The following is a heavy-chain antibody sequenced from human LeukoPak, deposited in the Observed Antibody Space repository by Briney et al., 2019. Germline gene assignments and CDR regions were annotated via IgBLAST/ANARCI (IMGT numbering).Heavy chain of an antibody. CDR1: GGSISSGGYY. D-gene: IGHD3-16*01. J-gene: IGHJ4*02. CDR2: IYYSGST. CDR3: ARDSYDYVWGKRNYFDY. Sequence: RPSETLSLTCTVSGGSISSGGYYWSWIRQHPGKGLEWIGYIYYSGSTYYNPSLKSRVTISVDTSKNQFSLKLSSVTAADTAVYYCARDSYDYVWGKRNYFDYWGQGTLVTVSS. V-gene: IGHV4-31*03.